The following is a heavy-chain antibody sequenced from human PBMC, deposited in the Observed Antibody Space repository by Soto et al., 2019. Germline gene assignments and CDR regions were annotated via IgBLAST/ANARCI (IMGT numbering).Heavy chain of an antibody. CDR1: GYTFTSYY. CDR3: ARDGRSAYSSGWYYFDY. V-gene: IGHV1-46*01. Sequence: QVQLVQSGAEVKKPGASVKVSCKASGYTFTSYYMHWVRHAPGHGLDRKGIINPMGGSPSYPQKFPCRVTMNRDTFPCTVYRELSSTRSRDTAVYYCARDGRSAYSSGWYYFDYWGQGTLVTVSS. J-gene: IGHJ4*02. CDR2: INPMGGSP. D-gene: IGHD6-19*01.